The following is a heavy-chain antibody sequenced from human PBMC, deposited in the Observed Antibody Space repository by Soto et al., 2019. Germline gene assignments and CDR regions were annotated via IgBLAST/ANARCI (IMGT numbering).Heavy chain of an antibody. Sequence: QITLKESGPTLVKPTQTLTLTCTFSGFSLSTTGVGVGWIRQPPGKALEWLALIYGDDDKRYSPSLKSRLTITKDTSKNQVVLTLANMDPVDTVTYFGAHRVARGYAFDYWGQGTLLTVSS. CDR3: AHRVARGYAFDY. CDR2: IYGDDDK. V-gene: IGHV2-5*02. J-gene: IGHJ4*02. D-gene: IGHD5-12*01. CDR1: GFSLSTTGVG.